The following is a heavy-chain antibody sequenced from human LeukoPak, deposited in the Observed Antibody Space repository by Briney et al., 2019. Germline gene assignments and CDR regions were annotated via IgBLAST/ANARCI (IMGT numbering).Heavy chain of an antibody. CDR3: AREGWYSYYFDY. V-gene: IGHV3-21*01. Sequence: ETLSLTCTVSGGSISSSSYYWGWVRQAPGKGLEWVSSISSSSSYIYYADSVKGRFTISRDNAKNSLYLQMNSPRAEDTAVYYCAREGWYSYYFDYWGQGTLVTVSS. CDR1: GGSISSSSYY. J-gene: IGHJ4*02. CDR2: ISSSSSYI. D-gene: IGHD6-19*01.